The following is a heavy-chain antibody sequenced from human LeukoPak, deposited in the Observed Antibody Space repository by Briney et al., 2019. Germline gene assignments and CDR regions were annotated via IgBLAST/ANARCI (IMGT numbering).Heavy chain of an antibody. CDR1: GFTFSSYA. V-gene: IGHV3-23*01. CDR2: ISGSGGST. D-gene: IGHD6-13*01. Sequence: GGSLRLSCAASGFTFSSYAMSWVRQAPGKGLECVSAISGSGGSTYYADSVKGRFSISRDDSKNTLYLQMNSLRAEDTAVYCCAKDQGYTSNWFFDYWGQGTLVTVSS. CDR3: AKDQGYTSNWFFDY. J-gene: IGHJ4*02.